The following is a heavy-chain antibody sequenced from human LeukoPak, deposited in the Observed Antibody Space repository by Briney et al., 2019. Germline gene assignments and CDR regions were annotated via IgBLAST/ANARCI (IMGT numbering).Heavy chain of an antibody. D-gene: IGHD3-3*01. CDR3: ARGVFWSGYYNWFDP. Sequence: GESLKISXKGSGYSFTSYWIGWVRQMPGKGREWMGIIYPGDSDTRYSPSFQGQVTISADKSISTAYLQWSSLKASDTTMYYCARGVFWSGYYNWFDPWGQGTLVTVSS. J-gene: IGHJ5*02. V-gene: IGHV5-51*01. CDR2: IYPGDSDT. CDR1: GYSFTSYW.